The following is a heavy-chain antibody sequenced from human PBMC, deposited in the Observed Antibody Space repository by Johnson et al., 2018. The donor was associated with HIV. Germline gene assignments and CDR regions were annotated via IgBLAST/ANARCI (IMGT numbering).Heavy chain of an antibody. CDR1: GFTFSSYG. CDR3: AKGLHIVVEGDAFDI. Sequence: VLLVESGGGVVPPGRSLRLSCAASGFTFSSYGMHWVRQAPGKGLEWVAVISYDGSNKYYADSVKGRFTISRDNSKNTLYLQMNSLRAEDTAVYYCAKGLHIVVEGDAFDIWGQGTMVTVSS. D-gene: IGHD2-21*01. J-gene: IGHJ3*02. V-gene: IGHV3-30*18. CDR2: ISYDGSNK.